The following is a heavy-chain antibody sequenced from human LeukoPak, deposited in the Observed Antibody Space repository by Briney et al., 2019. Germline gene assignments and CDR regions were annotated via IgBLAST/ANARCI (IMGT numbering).Heavy chain of an antibody. CDR3: ARGLPIINSSWYPFDP. CDR2: ISANNGNT. Sequence: GASVKVSCKASGYTFTNFGINWVRQAPGQGLEWMGWISANNGNTDYAQTFQGRVTMTTDTSTSTVYMELRSLRSDDTAVYYCARGLPIINSSWYPFDPWGQGTLVTVSS. D-gene: IGHD6-13*01. CDR1: GYTFTNFG. J-gene: IGHJ5*02. V-gene: IGHV1-18*01.